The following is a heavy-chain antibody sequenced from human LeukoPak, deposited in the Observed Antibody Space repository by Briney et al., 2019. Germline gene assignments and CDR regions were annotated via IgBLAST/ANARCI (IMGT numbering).Heavy chain of an antibody. CDR2: IYYSGST. Sequence: SETLCLTCTVSGGSISGYFWSWIRQPPGKGLEWIGYIYYSGSTNYNPSLKSRVTISVDTSKNQFSLKLSSVTAADTAVYYCARGEPSGSYDYWGQGTLVTVSS. J-gene: IGHJ4*02. CDR1: GGSISGYF. V-gene: IGHV4-59*01. CDR3: ARGEPSGSYDY. D-gene: IGHD1-26*01.